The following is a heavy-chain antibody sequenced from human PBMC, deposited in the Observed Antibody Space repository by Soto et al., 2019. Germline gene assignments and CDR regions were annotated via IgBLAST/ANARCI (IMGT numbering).Heavy chain of an antibody. J-gene: IGHJ4*02. D-gene: IGHD6-19*01. Sequence: QVQLVESGGGVVQPGRSLRLSCAASGFTFSSYGMHWVRQAPGKGLEWVAVISYDGSNKYYADSVKGRFTISRDNSKNTLYLQMNSLRAEDTAVYYCAKNPVKSGWSGSFFDYWGQGTLVTVSS. V-gene: IGHV3-30*18. CDR2: ISYDGSNK. CDR3: AKNPVKSGWSGSFFDY. CDR1: GFTFSSYG.